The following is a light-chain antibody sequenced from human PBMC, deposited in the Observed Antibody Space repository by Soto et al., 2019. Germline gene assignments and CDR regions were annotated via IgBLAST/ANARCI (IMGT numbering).Light chain of an antibody. Sequence: DIVITQYPDSLAVPLGERATIDCKSSQNVLYSSNNKNYFAWYQQKPGQPPKLLLYWASTRESGVPDRFSGSGSGTDFSLTISSLQAEDGAVYYCQQYYATPFTFGPGTKVDI. V-gene: IGKV4-1*01. CDR3: QQYYATPFT. J-gene: IGKJ3*01. CDR2: WAS. CDR1: QNVLYSSNNKNY.